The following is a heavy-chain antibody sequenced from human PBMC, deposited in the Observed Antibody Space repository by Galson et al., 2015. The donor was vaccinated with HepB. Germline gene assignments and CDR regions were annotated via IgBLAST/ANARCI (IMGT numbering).Heavy chain of an antibody. D-gene: IGHD1-26*01. J-gene: IGHJ6*02. CDR3: AKDRDSGSYYYYYGMDV. V-gene: IGHV3-23*01. CDR2: ISNSGGIT. Sequence: SLRLSCAASGFTFSRYAMSWVRQAPGKGLEWVSDISNSGGITYYADSVKGRFTISRDNSKNTLYLQMNSLRADDTAVYYCAKDRDSGSYYYYYGMDVWGQGTTVTVSS. CDR1: GFTFSRYA.